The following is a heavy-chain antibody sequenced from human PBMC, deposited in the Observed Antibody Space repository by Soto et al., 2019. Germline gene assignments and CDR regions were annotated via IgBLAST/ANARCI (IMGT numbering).Heavy chain of an antibody. CDR2: VYHSGST. Sequence: QVQLQESGPGLVKPSGTLSLTCAVSGGSISTSNWWSWVRQPPGKGLEWIGEVYHSGSTNYNPSFKSRVAMSVDKSKKQFSLKLNSVTAADTALYYCAMTSTSGTRFDYWGQGSLVTVSS. CDR3: AMTSTSGTRFDY. D-gene: IGHD1-1*01. J-gene: IGHJ4*02. V-gene: IGHV4-4*02. CDR1: GGSISTSNW.